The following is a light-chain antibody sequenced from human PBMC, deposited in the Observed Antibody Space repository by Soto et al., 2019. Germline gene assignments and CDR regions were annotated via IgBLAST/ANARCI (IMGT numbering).Light chain of an antibody. V-gene: IGLV1-51*01. CDR3: GTWDSSLSAV. Sequence: QSVLTQPPSVSAAPGQKVTISCSGSSSNIGNNYVYWYQQLPGTAPKLLIYDNNKRPSGIPDRFSGSKSGTSATLGITGLQTGDEADYYCGTWDSSLSAVFGGGTKLTAL. CDR2: DNN. J-gene: IGLJ2*01. CDR1: SSNIGNNY.